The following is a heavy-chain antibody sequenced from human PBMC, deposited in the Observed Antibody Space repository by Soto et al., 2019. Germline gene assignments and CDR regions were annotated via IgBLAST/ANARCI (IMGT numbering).Heavy chain of an antibody. V-gene: IGHV1-8*01. CDR1: GYTFTSYD. CDR2: MNPNSGNT. CDR3: ARVRTRGFDP. J-gene: IGHJ5*02. Sequence: QVHLVQSGAEVRKPGASVKVSCKASGYTFTSYDIYWVRQATGQGLEWMGWMNPNSGNTAYAQKFQGRVTMTRNTYISTAHKELSSLRSEDTAVYYCARVRTRGFDPWCQGTLVTVSS.